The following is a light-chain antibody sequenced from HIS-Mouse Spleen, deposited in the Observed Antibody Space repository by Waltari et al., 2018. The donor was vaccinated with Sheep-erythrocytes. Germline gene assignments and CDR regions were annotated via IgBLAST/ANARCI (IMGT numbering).Light chain of an antibody. CDR3: CSYAGSSTYVV. CDR1: SSVVGRYNL. CDR2: EGS. J-gene: IGLJ2*01. V-gene: IGLV2-23*01. Sequence: QSALTQPASVSGSPGQSSPIPCTGTSSVVGRYNLVPWYQQHPGKAPKLMIYEGSKRPSGVSNRFSGSKSGNTASLTISGLQAEDEADYYCCSYAGSSTYVVFGGGTKLTVL.